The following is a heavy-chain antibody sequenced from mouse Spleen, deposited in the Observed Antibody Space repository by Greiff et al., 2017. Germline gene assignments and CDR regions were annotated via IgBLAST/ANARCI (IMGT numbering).Heavy chain of an antibody. D-gene: IGHD4-1*01. CDR2: INPSSGYT. V-gene: IGHV1-4*01. CDR3: ARLWEHYAMDY. CDR1: GYTFTSYT. Sequence: QVHVKQSGAELARPGASVKMSCKASGYTFTSYTMHWVKQRPGQGLEWIGYINPSSGYTKYNQKFKDKATLTADKSSSTAYMQLSSLTSEDSAVYYCARLWEHYAMDYWGQGTSVTVSS. J-gene: IGHJ4*01.